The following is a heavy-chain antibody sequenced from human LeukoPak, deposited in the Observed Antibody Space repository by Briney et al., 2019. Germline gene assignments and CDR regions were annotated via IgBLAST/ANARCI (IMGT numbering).Heavy chain of an antibody. J-gene: IGHJ6*02. V-gene: IGHV1-8*03. CDR2: MNPKSGNT. CDR1: GYTFTRYD. Sequence: EASVKVSCKASGYTFTRYDINWVRQATGQGLEWMGWMNPKSGNTGHAQKFQGRVTITRDTSISTVYMELSSLRSEDTAVYYCASESDGYGMDVWGQGTTVTVSS. D-gene: IGHD5-24*01. CDR3: ASESDGYGMDV.